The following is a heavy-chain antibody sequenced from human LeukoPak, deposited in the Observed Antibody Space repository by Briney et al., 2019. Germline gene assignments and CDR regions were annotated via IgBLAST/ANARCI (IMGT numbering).Heavy chain of an antibody. CDR3: TRRDSSGYYSFDY. D-gene: IGHD3-22*01. Sequence: GGSLRLSCAASGFIFSDHYMDWARQAPGKGLEWLGRIRNKADSYTTEYAASVKGRFTISRDDSKNSLYLQMNSLKTEDTAVYYCTRRDSSGYYSFDYWGQGTLVTVSS. CDR1: GFIFSDHY. J-gene: IGHJ4*02. V-gene: IGHV3-72*01. CDR2: IRNKADSYTT.